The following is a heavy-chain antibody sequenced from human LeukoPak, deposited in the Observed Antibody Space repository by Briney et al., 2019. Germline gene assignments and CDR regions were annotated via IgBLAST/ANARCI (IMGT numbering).Heavy chain of an antibody. D-gene: IGHD2-15*01. J-gene: IGHJ4*02. Sequence: GESPKISCQGSGYIFTSYWIGWVRQMPRKGLEWMGIIYPGDSDSRNSPSFQGQVTISADKSISTAYLQWSSLEASDTAMYYCARRRPGYCSGGSCYGYYFDYWGQGTLVTVSS. V-gene: IGHV5-51*01. CDR2: IYPGDSDS. CDR1: GYIFTSYW. CDR3: ARRRPGYCSGGSCYGYYFDY.